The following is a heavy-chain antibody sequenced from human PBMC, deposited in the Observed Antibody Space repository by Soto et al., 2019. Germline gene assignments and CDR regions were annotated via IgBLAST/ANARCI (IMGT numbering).Heavy chain of an antibody. J-gene: IGHJ3*02. CDR2: INTDGGSS. Sequence: EIQLTESGGALLQPGGSLRLSCAASGFTFSGHWMHWVRQVPGKGLEWVSRINTDGGSSAYADSVRGRFTISRDNAKNTLYLQMNGLRAEDMAVYYCAREAGYCSRTSCYRRAFDTWGQGTTVSVSS. D-gene: IGHD2-2*03. V-gene: IGHV3-74*03. CDR1: GFTFSGHW. CDR3: AREAGYCSRTSCYRRAFDT.